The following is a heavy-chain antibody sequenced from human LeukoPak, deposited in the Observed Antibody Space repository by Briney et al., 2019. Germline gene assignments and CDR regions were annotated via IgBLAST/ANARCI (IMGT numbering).Heavy chain of an antibody. Sequence: GGSLRLSCAASGFTFGSYWMSWVRQAPGKGLEWVANIKQDGSEKNYVDSVKGRFTISRDNAKSSLYLQMNSLRAEDTATYYCAKDASGSYCPDYWGQGTLVTVSS. CDR3: AKDASGSYCPDY. V-gene: IGHV3-7*05. CDR2: IKQDGSEK. J-gene: IGHJ4*02. CDR1: GFTFGSYW. D-gene: IGHD1-26*01.